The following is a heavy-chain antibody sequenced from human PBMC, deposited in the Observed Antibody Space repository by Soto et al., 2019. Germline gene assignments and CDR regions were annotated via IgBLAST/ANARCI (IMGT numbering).Heavy chain of an antibody. CDR2: MNPNSGNT. V-gene: IGHV1-8*01. CDR1: GYTFTSYD. J-gene: IGHJ2*01. CDR3: ARRGIAAAGYYYYYYFDL. D-gene: IGHD6-13*01. Sequence: ASVNVSCKSSGYTFTSYDINWGRQATGQGLEWMGWMNPNSGNTGYAQKFQGRVTMTRNTSISTAYMELSSLGSEDTAVYYCARRGIAAAGYYYYYYFDLWGRGTLVTVSS.